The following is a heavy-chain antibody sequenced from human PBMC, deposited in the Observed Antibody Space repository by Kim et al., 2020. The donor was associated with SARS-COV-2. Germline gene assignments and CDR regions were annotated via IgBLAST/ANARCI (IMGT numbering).Heavy chain of an antibody. V-gene: IGHV1-69*13. D-gene: IGHD3-3*01. J-gene: IGHJ6*02. Sequence: ASVKVSCKASGGTFSSYAISWVRQAPGQGLEWMGGIIPIFGTANYAQKFQGRVTITADESTSTAYMELSSLRSEDTAVYYCARAGWSGERRGYYGMDVWGQGTTVTVSS. CDR3: ARAGWSGERRGYYGMDV. CDR1: GGTFSSYA. CDR2: IIPIFGTA.